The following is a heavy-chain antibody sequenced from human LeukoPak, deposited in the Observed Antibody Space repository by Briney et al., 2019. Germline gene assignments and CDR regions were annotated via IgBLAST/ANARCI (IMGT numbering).Heavy chain of an antibody. D-gene: IGHD3-9*01. CDR3: ASSISPTFMDV. CDR2: IYTSGST. CDR1: GGSISSSSYY. J-gene: IGHJ6*03. Sequence: PSETLSLSCTVSGGSISSSSYYWSWIRQPAGKGLEWIGRIYTSGSTNYNPSLKSRVTISVDTSKNQFSLKLSSVTAADTAVYYCASSISPTFMDVWGKGTTVTISS. V-gene: IGHV4-61*02.